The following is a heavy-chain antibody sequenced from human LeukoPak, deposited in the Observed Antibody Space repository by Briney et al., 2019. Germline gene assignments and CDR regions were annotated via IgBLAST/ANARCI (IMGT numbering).Heavy chain of an antibody. D-gene: IGHD6-6*01. V-gene: IGHV4-30-2*01. CDR1: GGSISSGGYY. Sequence: SETLSLTCTVSGGSISSGGYYWSWIRQPPGKGLEWIGYIYHSGSTYYNPSLKSRVTISVDRSKNQFSLKLSSVTAADTAVYYCARVTGSIAAYFDDYWGQGTLVTVSS. CDR2: IYHSGST. J-gene: IGHJ4*02. CDR3: ARVTGSIAAYFDDY.